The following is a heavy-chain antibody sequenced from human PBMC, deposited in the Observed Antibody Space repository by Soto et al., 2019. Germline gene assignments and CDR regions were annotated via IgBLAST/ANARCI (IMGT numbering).Heavy chain of an antibody. D-gene: IGHD5-18*01. CDR2: IWYDGSNK. Sequence: SGGSLRLSCAASGSTFSSYGMHWVRQAPGKGLEWVAVIWYDGSNKYYADSVKGRFTISRDNSKNTLYLQMNSLKASDTAMYYCARTESGYSYGFADVWGQGTTVTVSS. CDR3: ARTESGYSYGFADV. CDR1: GSTFSSYG. V-gene: IGHV3-33*01. J-gene: IGHJ6*02.